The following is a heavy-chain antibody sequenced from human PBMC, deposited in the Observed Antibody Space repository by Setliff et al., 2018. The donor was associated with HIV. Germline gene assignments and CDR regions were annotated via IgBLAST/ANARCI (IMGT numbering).Heavy chain of an antibody. CDR2: IYTSGGT. CDR3: ASLFHDTSAPWLYYFDH. D-gene: IGHD3-22*01. CDR1: GGSISSGSYY. V-gene: IGHV4-61*02. Sequence: PSETLSLTCTVSGGSISSGSYYRSWIRQPAGKGLEWIGLIYTSGGTNYNPSLKSRVTISVDTSKNQFSLNLSSVTAADTAVYYCASLFHDTSAPWLYYFDHWGQGTLVTVSS. J-gene: IGHJ4*02.